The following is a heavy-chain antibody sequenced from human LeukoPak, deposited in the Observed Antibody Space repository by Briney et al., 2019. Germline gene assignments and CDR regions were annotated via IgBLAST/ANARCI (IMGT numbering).Heavy chain of an antibody. CDR3: ARDSSAAPHSY. V-gene: IGHV3-7*01. Sequence: GGSLRLSCAASGFTSSGYLMSWVRQAPGKGLEWVANIKEEGSEKYYVDSVKGRFIISRDNAKNSLYLQMNSLRAEDTAVYYCARDSSAAPHSYWGQGTLVTVFS. D-gene: IGHD2-15*01. CDR2: IKEEGSEK. J-gene: IGHJ4*02. CDR1: GFTSSGYL.